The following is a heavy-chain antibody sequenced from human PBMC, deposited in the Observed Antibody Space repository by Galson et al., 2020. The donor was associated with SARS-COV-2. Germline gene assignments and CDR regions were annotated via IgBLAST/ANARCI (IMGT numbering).Heavy chain of an antibody. D-gene: IGHD2-2*02. Sequence: GGSLRLSCAASGFTFSSYGMHWVRQAPGKGLEWVGRVQRKIDGETTDYAAPVKGRVTISRDDSKKTLYLQMNSLKTEDTAIYYCATGVRDCSTTNCYKTYYFESWGQGTLVTVSS. J-gene: IGHJ4*02. V-gene: IGHV3-15*01. CDR2: VQRKIDGETT. CDR1: GFTFSSYG. CDR3: ATGVRDCSTTNCYKTYYFES.